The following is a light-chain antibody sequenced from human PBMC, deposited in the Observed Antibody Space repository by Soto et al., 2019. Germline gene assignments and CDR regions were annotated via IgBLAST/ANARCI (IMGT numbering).Light chain of an antibody. Sequence: QSVLTQPPSVSGSPGQSVTISCTGDSSDVSFYNRVSWYQQSPGTAPKLMIYDVSNRPSGVPDRFSGSKSANTASLTISGLQAEDEADYYCSSHTSTNTWLFGGGTQLTVL. J-gene: IGLJ2*01. CDR3: SSHTSTNTWL. CDR1: SSDVSFYNR. V-gene: IGLV2-18*02. CDR2: DVS.